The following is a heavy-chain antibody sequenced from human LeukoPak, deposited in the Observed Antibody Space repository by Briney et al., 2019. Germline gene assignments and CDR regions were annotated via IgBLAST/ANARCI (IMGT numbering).Heavy chain of an antibody. V-gene: IGHV1-18*01. CDR2: ISAYNGDT. Sequence: ASVKVSCKAFGYSFTSFGINRVRQAPGQGLEWMGWISAYNGDTKYEQKFQGRVTMTTDTSTSTVYMELRSLRYDDTAVYYCARGTWEAAATPHSFDTWGQGTLVTVSS. D-gene: IGHD1-26*01. CDR1: GYSFTSFG. CDR3: ARGTWEAAATPHSFDT. J-gene: IGHJ4*02.